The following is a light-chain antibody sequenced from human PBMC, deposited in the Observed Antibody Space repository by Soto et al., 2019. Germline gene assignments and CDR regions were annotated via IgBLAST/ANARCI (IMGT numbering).Light chain of an antibody. CDR2: EVV. CDR3: KSYAGSNTYV. Sequence: QPVLTQPPSASGSPGQSVTISCTGTKTDIGVYDFVSWYQHHPGKAHRLIIYEVVQRPSGVPDRFSGSKSGNTASLTVSGLQAADEADYFCKSYAGSNTYVFGSGTKLTVL. V-gene: IGLV2-8*01. CDR1: KTDIGVYDF. J-gene: IGLJ1*01.